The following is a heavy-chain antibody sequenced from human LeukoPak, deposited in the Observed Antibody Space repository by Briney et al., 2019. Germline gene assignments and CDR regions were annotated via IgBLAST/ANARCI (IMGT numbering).Heavy chain of an antibody. CDR3: ARPPVVSVAKLWEYFDL. D-gene: IGHD2-2*01. CDR2: IHYSGST. J-gene: IGHJ2*01. V-gene: IGHV4-39*01. CDR1: GGSISSSSYY. Sequence: PSETLSLTCTVSGGSISSSSYYWGWIRQPPGKGLEWIGSIHYSGSTYYNPSLKSRVTISVDTSKNQFSLKLRSVTAADTSVYYCARPPVVSVAKLWEYFDLWGRGTLVTVSS.